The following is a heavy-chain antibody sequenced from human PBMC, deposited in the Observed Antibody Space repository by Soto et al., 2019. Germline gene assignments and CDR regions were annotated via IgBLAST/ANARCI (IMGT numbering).Heavy chain of an antibody. V-gene: IGHV3-48*02. CDR3: ARNSATVVTQSAWYYYYGMDV. J-gene: IGHJ6*02. CDR2: ISSSSSTI. CDR1: GFTFSSYS. Sequence: GGSLRLSCAASGFTFSSYSMNWVRQAPGKGLEWVSYISSSSSTIYYADSVKGRFTISRDNAKNSLYLQMNSLRDEDTAVYYCARNSATVVTQSAWYYYYGMDVWGQGTTVTVSS. D-gene: IGHD4-17*01.